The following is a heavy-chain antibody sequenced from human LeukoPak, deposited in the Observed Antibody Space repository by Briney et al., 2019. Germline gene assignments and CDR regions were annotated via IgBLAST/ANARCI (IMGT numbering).Heavy chain of an antibody. J-gene: IGHJ6*02. Sequence: SQTLSLTYAICGDILSSTSAAWDWGRQTPSRGLEWLERTYYRSKWYNGYAVSVKSRISIHPDTSKNQFSLQLDSVTPEDTAVYYCARRGWNDATYGMDVWGQGTTVTVSS. CDR3: ARRGWNDATYGMDV. D-gene: IGHD1-1*01. CDR1: GDILSSTSAA. V-gene: IGHV6-1*01. CDR2: TYYRSKWYN.